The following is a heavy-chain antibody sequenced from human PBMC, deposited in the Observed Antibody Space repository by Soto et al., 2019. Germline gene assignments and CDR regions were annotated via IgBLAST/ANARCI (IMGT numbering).Heavy chain of an antibody. J-gene: IGHJ6*02. Sequence: QVQLVQSGAEVKKPGSSVKVSCKASGGTFSSYAISWVRQAPGQGLEWMGGIIPIFGTANYAQKFQGRVTITADESTSTAYMELSSLRSEDTAVYYCARLDIVATNRSKYYYYYSMDVWGQGTTVTVSS. CDR2: IIPIFGTA. CDR1: GGTFSSYA. CDR3: ARLDIVATNRSKYYYYYSMDV. V-gene: IGHV1-69*01. D-gene: IGHD5-12*01.